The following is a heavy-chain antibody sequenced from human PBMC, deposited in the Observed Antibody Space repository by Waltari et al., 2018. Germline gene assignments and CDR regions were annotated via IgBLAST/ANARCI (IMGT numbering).Heavy chain of an antibody. V-gene: IGHV4-59*01. CDR3: ARHKAGNYYYYYYGMDV. Sequence: QVQLQESGPGLVKPSETLSLTCTVSGGSISSYYWSWIRQPPGKGLEWIGYIYYSGATNSNPSLKSRVTISVDTSKNQFSLKLSSVTAADTAVYYCARHKAGNYYYYYYGMDVWGQGTTVTVSS. J-gene: IGHJ6*02. D-gene: IGHD1-1*01. CDR2: IYYSGAT. CDR1: GGSISSYY.